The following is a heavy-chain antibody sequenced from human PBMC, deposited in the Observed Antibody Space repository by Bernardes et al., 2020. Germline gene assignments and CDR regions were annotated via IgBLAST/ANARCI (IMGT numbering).Heavy chain of an antibody. CDR2: ISAYNGNT. Sequence: ASVKVSCKASGYTFTSYGISWVRQAPGQGLEWMGWISAYNGNTTYAQKLQGRVTMTTDTSTSTAYMELRSLRSDDTAVYYCARLRWNEGDNWFDPWGQGTLVTVSS. CDR1: GYTFTSYG. D-gene: IGHD1-1*01. CDR3: ARLRWNEGDNWFDP. J-gene: IGHJ5*02. V-gene: IGHV1-18*01.